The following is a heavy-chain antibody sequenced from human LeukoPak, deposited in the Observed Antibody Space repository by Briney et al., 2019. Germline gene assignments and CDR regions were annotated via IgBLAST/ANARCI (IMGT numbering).Heavy chain of an antibody. J-gene: IGHJ4*02. CDR1: GGSMRNYY. Sequence: SETLSLTCAVSGGSMRNYYWSWIRQPPGKGLEWIGYTYDSGSSSYNPSLRSRVSISVDTSKNQFSLNLSSVTAADAAVYYCARGWASSWYYFDFWGQGTLVTVSS. CDR3: ARGWASSWYYFDF. CDR2: TYDSGSS. V-gene: IGHV4-59*01. D-gene: IGHD2-2*01.